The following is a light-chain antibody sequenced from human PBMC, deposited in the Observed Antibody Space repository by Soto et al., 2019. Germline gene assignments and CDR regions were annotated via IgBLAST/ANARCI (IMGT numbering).Light chain of an antibody. CDR3: SSYAGFNKVV. Sequence: QSVLTQPPSASGSPGQSVTISCTGTSSDVGLYNFVSWYQQHPGKAPKLTIYDVTKRPSGVPDRFSGSKSGNTASLTVSGLQAEDEAHYYCSSYAGFNKVVFGGGTKVTVL. V-gene: IGLV2-8*01. CDR2: DVT. CDR1: SSDVGLYNF. J-gene: IGLJ2*01.